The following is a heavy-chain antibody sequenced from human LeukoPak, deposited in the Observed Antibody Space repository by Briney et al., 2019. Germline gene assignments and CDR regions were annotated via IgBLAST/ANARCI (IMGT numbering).Heavy chain of an antibody. V-gene: IGHV3-7*01. CDR1: PGYGFTSHW. CDR2: IKQDGSEK. J-gene: IGHJ5*02. D-gene: IGHD6-19*01. Sequence: GGSLGLSCVTSPGYGFTSHWMNWVRQAPGKGLEWVANIKQDGSEKYYVDSVKGRFTISRDNAKNSLYLQMNSLRAEDTAVYYCARKYSSGWYSVFDPWGQGTLVTVSS. CDR3: ARKYSSGWYSVFDP.